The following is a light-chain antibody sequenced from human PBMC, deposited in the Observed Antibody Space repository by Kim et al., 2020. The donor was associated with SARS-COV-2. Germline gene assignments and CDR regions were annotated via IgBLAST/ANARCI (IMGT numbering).Light chain of an antibody. V-gene: IGKV3D-15*01. CDR2: GAS. CDR3: QQCNNWPQT. CDR1: QGVHSN. J-gene: IGKJ2*01. Sequence: EIVMTQSPATLSVSPGEKATLSCRARQGVHSNLAWYQQKPGKAPRLLIYGASNRATDIPARFSGSGSGTDFTLKINGLQSEDFAIYYCQQCNNWPQTFGQGTMLEI.